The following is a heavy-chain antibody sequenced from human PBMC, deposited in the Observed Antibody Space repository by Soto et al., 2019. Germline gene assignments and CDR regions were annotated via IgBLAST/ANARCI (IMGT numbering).Heavy chain of an antibody. CDR1: GFTFSSYG. J-gene: IGHJ4*02. D-gene: IGHD5-12*01. V-gene: IGHV3-30*18. CDR3: AKDLTSTDVGGLYFDY. CDR2: ISYDGSNK. Sequence: PGGSLRLSCASSGFTFSSYGMHWVRQAPGKGLEWVAVISYDGSNKYYADSVKGRFTISRDNSKNTLYLQMNSLRAEDTAVYYCAKDLTSTDVGGLYFDYWGQGTLVTVSS.